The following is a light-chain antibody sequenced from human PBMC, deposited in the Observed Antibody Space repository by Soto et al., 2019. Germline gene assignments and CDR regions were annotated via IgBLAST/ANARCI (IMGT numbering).Light chain of an antibody. V-gene: IGLV2-23*01. CDR3: CSYAGSSTHVV. Sequence: QSVLTQPASVSGSPGQSITISCTGTSSDVGSYNLVSWYQQHPGKAPKLIIYEGSKRPSGVSNRFSASKSGNTASLTISGLQAEDEADYYCCSYAGSSTHVVFGGGTKLTVL. J-gene: IGLJ2*01. CDR1: SSDVGSYNL. CDR2: EGS.